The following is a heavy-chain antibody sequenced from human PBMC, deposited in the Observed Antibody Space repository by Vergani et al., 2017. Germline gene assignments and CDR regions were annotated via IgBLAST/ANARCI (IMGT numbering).Heavy chain of an antibody. J-gene: IGHJ6*03. CDR2: IYPGDSDT. Sequence: EVQLVQSGAEVKKPGESLKISCKGSGYSFTSYWIGWVRQMPGKGLEWMGIIYPGDSDTRYSPSFQGQVTISADKSISTAYLQWSSLKASDTAMYYCTAWSCSSTSCYRALDYYYYYMDVWGKGTTVTVSS. V-gene: IGHV5-51*01. CDR3: TAWSCSSTSCYRALDYYYYYMDV. D-gene: IGHD2-2*01. CDR1: GYSFTSYW.